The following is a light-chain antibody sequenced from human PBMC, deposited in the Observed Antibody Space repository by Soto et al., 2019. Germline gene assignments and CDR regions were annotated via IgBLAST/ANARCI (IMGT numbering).Light chain of an antibody. CDR2: KAS. CDR1: QSITTW. V-gene: IGKV1-5*03. CDR3: QQYNTYPLT. J-gene: IGKJ4*01. Sequence: DIQMTQSPSTLSAYVGERVTITCRASQSITTWLAWYQQKPGKAPKLLIYKASSLEGGVPSRFSGSGSGTEFNITISSLQPDDFATYYCQQYNTYPLTFGGGTTVEIK.